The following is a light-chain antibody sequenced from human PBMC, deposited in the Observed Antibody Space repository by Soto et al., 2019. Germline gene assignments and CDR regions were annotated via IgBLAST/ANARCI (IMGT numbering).Light chain of an antibody. CDR3: AAWDDSLSGPV. V-gene: IGLV1-47*02. CDR2: SNN. Sequence: QSVLTQPPSVSAAPGQTVTISCSGGGSNIGSNSVSWYQQVPGTAPKLLIYSNNQRPSGVPDRFSGSKSGTSASLAISGLRSEDEADYYCAAWDDSLSGPVFGGGTKLTVL. J-gene: IGLJ2*01. CDR1: GSNIGSNS.